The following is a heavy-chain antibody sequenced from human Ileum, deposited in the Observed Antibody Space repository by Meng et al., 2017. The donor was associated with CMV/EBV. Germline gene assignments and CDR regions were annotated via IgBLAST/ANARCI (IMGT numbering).Heavy chain of an antibody. J-gene: IGHJ6*02. V-gene: IGHV3-7*01. CDR1: GFAFSAYS. CDR2: INQDGSEK. CDR3: ARDANCSSTSCYLSAYYYGMDV. Sequence: GGSLRLSCTVSGFAFSAYSMNWVRQAPGKGLEWVANINQDGSEKYYVDSVKGRFTISRDNAKNSLYLQMNSLRAEDTAVYYCARDANCSSTSCYLSAYYYGMDVWGQGTTVTVSS. D-gene: IGHD2-2*01.